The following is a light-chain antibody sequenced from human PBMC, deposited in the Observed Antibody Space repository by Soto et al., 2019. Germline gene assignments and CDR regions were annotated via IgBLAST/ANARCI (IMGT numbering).Light chain of an antibody. J-gene: IGLJ1*01. V-gene: IGLV2-14*03. Sequence: QSVLTQPASVSGSPGQSITISCTGTSSDIGGYNYVSWYQHHPGKAPQLIIFDVINRPSGVSNLFSGSKSGNTASLTIFGLQAEDAADYYCFSYTSTTIYVFGSGTKLTVL. CDR1: SSDIGGYNY. CDR2: DVI. CDR3: FSYTSTTIYV.